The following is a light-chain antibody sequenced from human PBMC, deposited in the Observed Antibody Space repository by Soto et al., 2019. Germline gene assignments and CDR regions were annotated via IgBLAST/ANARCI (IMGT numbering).Light chain of an antibody. J-gene: IGLJ1*01. CDR1: SSNIGAGYD. CDR3: QSYDSSLGVRYA. CDR2: VNS. Sequence: QSVLTQPPSVSGAPGQRVTISCTGSSSNIGAGYDVHWYQQLPGTAPKLPIYVNSNRPSGVPDRFSCSKSGTSPSLASTVLQAEDEADYYRQSYDSSLGVRYAFATGTKVTAL. V-gene: IGLV1-40*01.